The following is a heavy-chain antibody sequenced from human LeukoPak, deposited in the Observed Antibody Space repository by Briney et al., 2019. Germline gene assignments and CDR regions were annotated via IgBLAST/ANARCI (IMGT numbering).Heavy chain of an antibody. J-gene: IGHJ4*02. Sequence: GGSLRLSCAASGFTFDDCSMHWVRQAPGKGLEWVSLISWDSGATYYVESVKGRFTISRDNSKNSLYLQMNSLTTDDTALYYCAKGQKWDLPSYYFDSWGQGTLVTVSS. CDR3: AKGQKWDLPSYYFDS. D-gene: IGHD1-26*01. CDR1: GFTFDDCS. V-gene: IGHV3-43*01. CDR2: ISWDSGAT.